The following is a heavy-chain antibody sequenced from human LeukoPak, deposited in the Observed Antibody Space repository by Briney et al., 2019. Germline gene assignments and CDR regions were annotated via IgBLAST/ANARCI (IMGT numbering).Heavy chain of an antibody. J-gene: IGHJ4*02. D-gene: IGHD2-21*02. CDR2: ISSSSSYI. Sequence: GGSLRLSCAASGFTFSSYSMNWVRQAPGKGLEWVSSISSSSSYIYYADSVKGRFTISRDNAKNSLYLQMNSLRAEDTAVYYCARDPGYCGGDCYSKFDYWAREPWSPSPQ. V-gene: IGHV3-21*01. CDR3: ARDPGYCGGDCYSKFDY. CDR1: GFTFSSYS.